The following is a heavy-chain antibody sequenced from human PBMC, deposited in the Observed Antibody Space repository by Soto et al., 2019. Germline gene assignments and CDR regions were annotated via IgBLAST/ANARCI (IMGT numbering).Heavy chain of an antibody. J-gene: IGHJ1*01. Sequence: SETLSLTCTVSGASVDSAGYFWTWIRQRPGKGLEWIGHINYSGSTDHTPSLRSRLMVSIDTSKNQFSLKLNSVTAADTAIYYCARGTGLSYTYGIDDWGQGALVTVSS. CDR2: INYSGST. CDR1: GASVDSAGYF. D-gene: IGHD5-18*01. CDR3: ARGTGLSYTYGIDD. V-gene: IGHV4-31*03.